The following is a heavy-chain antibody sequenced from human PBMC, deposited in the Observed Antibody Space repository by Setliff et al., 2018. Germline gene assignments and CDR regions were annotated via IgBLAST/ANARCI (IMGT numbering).Heavy chain of an antibody. CDR2: SRNKGNSYST. J-gene: IGHJ4*02. V-gene: IGHV3-72*01. D-gene: IGHD3-3*01. CDR3: TRARDRSGYWDFDC. CDR1: GFTFSDHY. Sequence: GGSLRLSCAASGFTFSDHYMDWVRQAPGKGLEWVGRSRNKGNSYSTEYAASVKGRFTISRDDSKNSLYLQMNSLKTEDTAVYYCTRARDRSGYWDFDCWGQGTLVTVSS.